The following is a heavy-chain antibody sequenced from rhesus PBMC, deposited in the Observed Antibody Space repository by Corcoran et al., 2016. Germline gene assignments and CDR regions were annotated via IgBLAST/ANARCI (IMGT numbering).Heavy chain of an antibody. CDR3: TRDSGFDY. CDR2: IYGSGRST. V-gene: IGHV4S11*01. J-gene: IGHJ4*01. Sequence: QVQLQESCPGLVKPVETLSLTCAVAGCSISRNYWSWIRQPPGKGLGWIGYIYGSGRSTNYNPSLKSRVTLSVDTSKNQFSLKLSSVTAADTAVYYCTRDSGFDYWGQGVLVTVSS. CDR1: GCSISRNY.